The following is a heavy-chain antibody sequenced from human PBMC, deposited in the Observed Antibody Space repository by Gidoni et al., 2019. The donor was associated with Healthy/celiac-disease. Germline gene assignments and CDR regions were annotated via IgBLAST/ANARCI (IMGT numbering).Heavy chain of an antibody. Sequence: QLQLQESGPGLVKPSETLSLTCTVSGGSISSSSYYWGWIRQPPGKGLEWIGSIYYSGSTYYNPSLKSRVTISVDTSKNQFSLKLSSVTAADTAVYYCARHTAPPTGYFDYWGQGTLVTVSS. CDR3: ARHTAPPTGYFDY. V-gene: IGHV4-39*01. CDR2: IYYSGST. CDR1: GGSISSSSYY. J-gene: IGHJ4*02. D-gene: IGHD5-18*01.